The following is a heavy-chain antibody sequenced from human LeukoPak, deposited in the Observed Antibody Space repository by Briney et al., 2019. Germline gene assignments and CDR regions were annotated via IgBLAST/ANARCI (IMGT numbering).Heavy chain of an antibody. D-gene: IGHD6-19*01. V-gene: IGHV3-23*01. CDR1: GLTFGSYA. J-gene: IGHJ3*01. Sequence: GGSLRLSCAGSGLTFGSYAMSWVRQAPGKGLEWVSGISSSGDSTFYADSVKGPFTISRDNSKNTLYLQMNSLRAEDTALYYCAKDQGSSSGWYSRDGFALWGRGTMVTVSS. CDR2: ISSSGDST. CDR3: AKDQGSSSGWYSRDGFAL.